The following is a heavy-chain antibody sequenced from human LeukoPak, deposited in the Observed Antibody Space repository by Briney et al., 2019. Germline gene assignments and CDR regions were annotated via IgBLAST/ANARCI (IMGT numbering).Heavy chain of an antibody. CDR3: AREPTWHSPSQVDP. J-gene: IGHJ5*02. CDR1: GFRVNNYH. CDR2: LHSGGGA. D-gene: IGHD1-26*01. V-gene: IGHV3-66*01. Sequence: GGSLTLSCVASGFRVNNYHMSWVRQTPEKGLEWVSVLHSGGGAFFADSVQGRFAISRDNSKNTVYLQMIGLRADDTAVYYCAREPTWHSPSQVDPWGQGTLVTVSS.